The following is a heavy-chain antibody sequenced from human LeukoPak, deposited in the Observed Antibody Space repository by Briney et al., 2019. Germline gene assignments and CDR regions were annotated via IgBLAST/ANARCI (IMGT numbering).Heavy chain of an antibody. CDR2: IYWVGDK. CDR3: AHSDYYDLDY. D-gene: IGHD3-16*01. Sequence: SGPTLVNPTQTLTLTCTFSGFSLTTSGVGVGWIRQPPGKALEWLALIYWVGDKRYSPSLQSRLTITKGTSKNQVVLTMTDMDPVDTATYYCAHSDYYDLDYWGPGTLVTVSS. J-gene: IGHJ4*02. V-gene: IGHV2-5*02. CDR1: GFSLTTSGVG.